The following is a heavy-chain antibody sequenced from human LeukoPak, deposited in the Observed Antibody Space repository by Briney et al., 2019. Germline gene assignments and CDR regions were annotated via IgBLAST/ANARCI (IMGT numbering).Heavy chain of an antibody. Sequence: GGSLRLSCAASGFTFSNYWMHWVRQAPGKGLVWVSRINSDGINTSYADSVKGRFTVSRDNAKNTLNLQMNSLRAEDTAVYYCARDLGQYYDTSDNWFDPWGQGTLVTVSS. CDR1: GFTFSNYW. CDR3: ARDLGQYYDTSDNWFDP. V-gene: IGHV3-74*01. J-gene: IGHJ5*02. D-gene: IGHD3-22*01. CDR2: INSDGINT.